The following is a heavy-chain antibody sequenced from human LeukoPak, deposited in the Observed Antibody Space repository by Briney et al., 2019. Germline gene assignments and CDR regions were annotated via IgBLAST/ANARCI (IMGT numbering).Heavy chain of an antibody. Sequence: ASVKVSCKASGYTFTDYYMHWVRQAPGQGLEWMGWINPNSGGTNFAQKFQGRVAMTRDTSISTAYLELGSLRSNDTAVYFCARARWQLVPYFDSWGQGTLVTVSS. J-gene: IGHJ4*02. V-gene: IGHV1-2*02. CDR3: ARARWQLVPYFDS. CDR2: INPNSGGT. CDR1: GYTFTDYY. D-gene: IGHD6-6*01.